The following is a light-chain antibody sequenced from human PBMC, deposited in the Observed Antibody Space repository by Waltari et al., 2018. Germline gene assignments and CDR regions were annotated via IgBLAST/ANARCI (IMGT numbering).Light chain of an antibody. CDR2: HSS. CDR1: QNITNY. CDR3: QQYHNLPLT. V-gene: IGKV1-33*01. J-gene: IGKJ4*01. Sequence: DIQMTQSPSSLSASIGDRVTITCQASQNITNYLNWYQHKPGKAPNLLIYHSSSLETGVPSRFTGSGSATDFTFTISSLQPEDLATYYCQQYHNLPLTFGGGTKVEI.